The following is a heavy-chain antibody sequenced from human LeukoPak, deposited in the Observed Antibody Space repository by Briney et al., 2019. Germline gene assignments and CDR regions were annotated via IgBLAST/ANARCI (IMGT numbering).Heavy chain of an antibody. V-gene: IGHV1-46*01. CDR2: INPSSGST. CDR3: ARESDAGKDFDH. CDR1: GYTFTYHY. J-gene: IGHJ4*02. D-gene: IGHD1-1*01. Sequence: ASVKVSCKASGYTFTYHYLHWVRQAPGQGLERMGMINPSSGSTSYAQKFQGGVTLTRGTSTSTVYMELSSLRSEDTALYYCARESDAGKDFDHWGQGTLVTVSS.